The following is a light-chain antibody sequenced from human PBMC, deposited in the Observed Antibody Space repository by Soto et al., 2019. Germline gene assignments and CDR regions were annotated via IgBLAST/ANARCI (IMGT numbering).Light chain of an antibody. CDR3: QQYGSSPRT. J-gene: IGKJ1*01. V-gene: IGKV3-20*01. CDR1: QSVTSSN. CDR2: GAS. Sequence: DTVLTQSPDILSLSPGEPATLSCRASQSVTSSNFAWYQQRPGQAPRLLIYGASSRATGIPDRFSGSGSGTDFTLTISRLEPEDFAVYYCQQYGSSPRTFGQGTKVDIK.